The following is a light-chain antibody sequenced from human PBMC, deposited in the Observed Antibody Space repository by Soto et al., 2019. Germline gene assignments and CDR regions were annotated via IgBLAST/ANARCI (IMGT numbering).Light chain of an antibody. CDR1: ETVRTN. CDR2: GAS. J-gene: IGKJ4*01. V-gene: IGKV3-15*01. Sequence: IVMTQSPVTLSVSPGERVTLSCRASETVRTNLAWFQQKPGQTPRLLIFGASTRATGIPTRFTGSGSETEFTLTIDSLQSEDLAVYYCQQRANWPLTFGGGTKVEIK. CDR3: QQRANWPLT.